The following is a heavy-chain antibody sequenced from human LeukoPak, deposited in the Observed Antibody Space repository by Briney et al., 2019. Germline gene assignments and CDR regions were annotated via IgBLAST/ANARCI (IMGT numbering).Heavy chain of an antibody. CDR3: TRGGSTDY. V-gene: IGHV3-49*05. CDR1: GFTFGDYA. J-gene: IGHJ4*02. CDR2: IRSKAYGGTT. Sequence: KPRRSLRLSCTASGFTFGDYAMSWFRRAPGKGLEWVGFIRSKAYGGTTEYAASVKGRFTISRDDPKSIAYLQMNSLKTEATALYYCTRGGSTDYWGQGTLLTVSS.